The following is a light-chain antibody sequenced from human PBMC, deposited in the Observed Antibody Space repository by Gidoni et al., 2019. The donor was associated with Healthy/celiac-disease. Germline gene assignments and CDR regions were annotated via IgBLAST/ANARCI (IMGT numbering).Light chain of an antibody. CDR3: QQSYSTPPT. Sequence: DIQMTQSPSSLSASVGDRVTITCRASQSISSYLNWYQQKPGQAPKLLIYAASIFQSGVPSRFSGSGSGTDFTLTISSLQPEDFATYYCQQSYSTPPTFGQGTKVEIK. CDR1: QSISSY. J-gene: IGKJ1*01. V-gene: IGKV1-39*01. CDR2: AAS.